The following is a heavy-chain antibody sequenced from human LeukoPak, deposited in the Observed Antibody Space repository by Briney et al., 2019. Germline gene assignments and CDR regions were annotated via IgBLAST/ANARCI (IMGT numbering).Heavy chain of an antibody. D-gene: IGHD3-3*01. V-gene: IGHV4-61*01. Sequence: SETLSLTCTVSGGSFSSGSYYWSWIRQPPGRGLEWIGYIYYSGSTNYNPSLKSRVTISVDTSKNQFSLKLSSVTAADTAVYYCARAGGFFSPFGYWGQGTLVTVSS. CDR2: IYYSGST. CDR1: GGSFSSGSYY. J-gene: IGHJ4*02. CDR3: ARAGGFFSPFGY.